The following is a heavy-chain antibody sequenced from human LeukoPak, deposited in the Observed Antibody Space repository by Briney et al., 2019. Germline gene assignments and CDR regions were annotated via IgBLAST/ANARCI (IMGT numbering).Heavy chain of an antibody. D-gene: IGHD2-15*01. CDR2: IIHSGVT. CDR3: ARAFYCSGASCSSAHFYYYMDV. Sequence: PSETLSLTCAVYGGSFSGHYWSWIRQPPGKGLEWIGEIIHSGVTNYNPSLKSRVTISVDTSESQFSLKLTSVTAADTAVYYCARAFYCSGASCSSAHFYYYMDVWGKGTTVTVSS. CDR1: GGSFSGHY. J-gene: IGHJ6*03. V-gene: IGHV4-34*12.